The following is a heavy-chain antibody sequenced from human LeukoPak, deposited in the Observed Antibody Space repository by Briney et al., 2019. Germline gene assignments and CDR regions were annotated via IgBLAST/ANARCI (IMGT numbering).Heavy chain of an antibody. J-gene: IGHJ5*02. D-gene: IGHD1-1*01. CDR1: GFTFGQYW. CDR2: IHRSERVT. Sequence: PGGSLRLSCVASGFTFGQYWMHWVRQVPGKGLVWVSRIHRSERVTGYADFVRGRFTISRDNGRNTLYLQMDSLRAEDTAVYYCARGSQNWYDDRPSDLWGQGTLVTVSS. V-gene: IGHV3-74*01. CDR3: ARGSQNWYDDRPSDL.